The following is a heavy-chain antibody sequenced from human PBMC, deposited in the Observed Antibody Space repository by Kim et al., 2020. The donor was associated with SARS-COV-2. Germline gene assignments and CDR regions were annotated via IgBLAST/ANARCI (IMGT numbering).Heavy chain of an antibody. D-gene: IGHD3-3*01. CDR1: GFTFSSYA. J-gene: IGHJ4*02. V-gene: IGHV3-23*01. CDR2: ISGSGGST. Sequence: GGSLRLSCAASGFTFSSYAMSWVRQAPGKGLEWVSAISGSGGSTYYADSVKGRFTISRDNSKNTLYLQMNSLRAEDTAVYYCAKDPVVEWLFPYFDYWGQGTLVTVSS. CDR3: AKDPVVEWLFPYFDY.